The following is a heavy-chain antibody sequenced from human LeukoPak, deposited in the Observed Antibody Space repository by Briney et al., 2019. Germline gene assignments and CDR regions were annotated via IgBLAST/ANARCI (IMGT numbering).Heavy chain of an antibody. CDR1: LCTYRRSA. Sequence: GGSLRLSFASSLCTYRRSALHGVRRPCAKGLEGVGRSRSPSNGYATAYAESVKGRFTISRDDSKNTEYLQMDSLKTEDTDVYYCTGNYYGSGSYADFDYWGQGTMATVS. CDR3: TGNYYGSGSYADFDY. CDR2: SRSPSNGYAT. J-gene: IGHJ4*02. D-gene: IGHD3-10*01. V-gene: IGHV3-73*01.